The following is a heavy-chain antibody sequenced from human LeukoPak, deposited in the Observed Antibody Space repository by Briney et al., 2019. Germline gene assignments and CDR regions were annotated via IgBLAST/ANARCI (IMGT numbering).Heavy chain of an antibody. J-gene: IGHJ4*02. Sequence: SETLSLTCAVSGGSISSGGYSWSWIRQPPGKGLEWIGYIYHSGSTYYNPSLKSRVTISVDRSKNQFSLKLSSVTAAHTAVYYCASRDGYNHSFGYWGQGTLVTVSS. V-gene: IGHV4-30-2*01. CDR3: ASRDGYNHSFGY. CDR2: IYHSGST. CDR1: GGSISSGGYS. D-gene: IGHD5-24*01.